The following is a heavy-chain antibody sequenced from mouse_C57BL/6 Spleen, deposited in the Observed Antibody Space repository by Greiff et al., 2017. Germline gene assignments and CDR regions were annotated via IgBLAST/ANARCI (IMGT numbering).Heavy chain of an antibody. J-gene: IGHJ2*01. V-gene: IGHV1-54*01. CDR1: GYAFTNYL. D-gene: IGHD2-4*01. CDR2: INTGSGGT. Sequence: VQLQQSGAELVRPGTSVKVSFKASGYAFTNYLLEWVKQRPGQGLAWIGVINTGSGGTNYNEKFKGKATLTADKSSSTAYMQLSGLTSEDSAVYFCARNYERNYFDYWGQGTTLTVSS. CDR3: ARNYERNYFDY.